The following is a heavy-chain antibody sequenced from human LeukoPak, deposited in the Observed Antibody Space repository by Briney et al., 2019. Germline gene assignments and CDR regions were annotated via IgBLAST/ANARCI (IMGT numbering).Heavy chain of an antibody. J-gene: IGHJ5*02. D-gene: IGHD2-21*01. CDR2: ISSSGSTI. CDR1: GFTFSDYY. Sequence: PGGSLRLSCAASGFTFSDYYMSWIRQAPGKGLEWVSYISSSGSTIYYADSVKGRFTISRDNAKNSLYLQMNSLRAEDTAVYYCARDRDIGGDHWFDPWGQGTLVTVSS. CDR3: ARDRDIGGDHWFDP. V-gene: IGHV3-11*04.